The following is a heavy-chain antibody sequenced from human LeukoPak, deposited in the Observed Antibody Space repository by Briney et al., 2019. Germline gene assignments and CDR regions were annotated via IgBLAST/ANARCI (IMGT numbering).Heavy chain of an antibody. CDR3: ARSDPRSFWVKREPPFDY. CDR2: IYYSGST. V-gene: IGHV4-39*07. Sequence: SETLSLTCTVSGGSISSSSYYWGWIRQPPGKGLEWIGSIYYSGSTYYNPSLKSRVTISVDTSKNQFSLKLSSVTAADTAVYYCARSDPRSFWVKREPPFDYWGQGTLVTVSS. D-gene: IGHD3-16*01. J-gene: IGHJ4*02. CDR1: GGSISSSSYY.